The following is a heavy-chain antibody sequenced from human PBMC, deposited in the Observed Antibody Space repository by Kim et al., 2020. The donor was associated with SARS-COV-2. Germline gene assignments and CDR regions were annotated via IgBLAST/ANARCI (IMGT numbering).Heavy chain of an antibody. CDR1: GVSFSSGDYY. J-gene: IGHJ4*02. Sequence: SETLSLTCIVSGVSFSSGDYYWSWIRQPPGKGLEWIAYIYYTGSTYYNPSLKSRVTISVDTSKDQFSLKLSSVTAADTAVYYCARENWNYGPSFYFDYWGLGTLVTVSS. V-gene: IGHV4-30-4*01. D-gene: IGHD1-7*01. CDR3: ARENWNYGPSFYFDY. CDR2: IYYTGST.